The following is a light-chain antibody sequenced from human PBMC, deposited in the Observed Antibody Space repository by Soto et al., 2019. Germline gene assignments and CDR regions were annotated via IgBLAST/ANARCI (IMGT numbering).Light chain of an antibody. V-gene: IGKV1-39*01. CDR3: QQSYSSPYT. CDR1: QSISNY. CDR2: DAS. J-gene: IGKJ2*01. Sequence: DIQMTQSPSSLSASVGDRVTITCRASQSISNYLNWYQQKPGKAPKFLIYDASSLQSGVPSRFSGSGSGTDFTLTISSLQPEDFATYYCQQSYSSPYTFGQGTKLEIK.